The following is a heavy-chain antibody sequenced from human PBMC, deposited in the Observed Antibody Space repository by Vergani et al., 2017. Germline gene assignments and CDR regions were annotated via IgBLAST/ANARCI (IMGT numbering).Heavy chain of an antibody. V-gene: IGHV1-2*06. Sequence: QVQLVQSGAEVKKPGASVKVSCKASGYTFTGHYMHWVRQAPGQGLEWMGRINPNSGGTNYAQKFQGRVTLTRDTSISAAYMALSRLRSGDTAVCYCARGGGLSFTSDAFAIWGQGTTVTVSS. CDR1: GYTFTGHY. J-gene: IGHJ3*02. CDR2: INPNSGGT. D-gene: IGHD2/OR15-2a*01. CDR3: ARGGGLSFTSDAFAI.